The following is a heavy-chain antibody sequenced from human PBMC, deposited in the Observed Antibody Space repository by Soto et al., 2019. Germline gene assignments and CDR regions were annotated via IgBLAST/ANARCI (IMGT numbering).Heavy chain of an antibody. Sequence: GGSVRLSCAASGFTFSDYYMSWIRQAPGKGLEWVSSISNSGSTIYYADSVKGRFTISRDNAKNSLYLQMDSLRAEDTAVYYCARATTTIYSAAYWGQGTLVTVSS. CDR3: ARATTTIYSAAY. V-gene: IGHV3-11*01. CDR1: GFTFSDYY. J-gene: IGHJ4*02. CDR2: ISNSGSTI. D-gene: IGHD1-26*01.